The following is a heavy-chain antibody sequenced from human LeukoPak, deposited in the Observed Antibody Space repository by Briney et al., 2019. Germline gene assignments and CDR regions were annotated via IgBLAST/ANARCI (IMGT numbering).Heavy chain of an antibody. J-gene: IGHJ4*02. D-gene: IGHD3-16*01. CDR1: GFTFSSYG. Sequence: GGSLRLSCAASGFTFSSYGVSWVRQAPGKGLEWVSGISGSGHRTYYADSVKGRFTISRDNSKITLYLQMNSLRAEDTAVYYCAKDWGEYFDYVWGSFTSFDSWGQGTLVTVSS. V-gene: IGHV3-23*01. CDR2: ISGSGHRT. CDR3: AKDWGEYFDYVWGSFTSFDS.